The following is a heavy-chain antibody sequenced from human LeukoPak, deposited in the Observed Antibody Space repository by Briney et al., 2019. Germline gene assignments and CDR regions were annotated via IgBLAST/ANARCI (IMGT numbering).Heavy chain of an antibody. J-gene: IGHJ5*02. CDR2: IIPILGIA. V-gene: IGHV1-69*02. D-gene: IGHD3-10*01. CDR1: GYTFTGYY. CDR3: ARRGSGFFDP. Sequence: GASVKVSCKASGYTFTGYYMHWVRQAPGQGLEWMGRIIPILGIANYAQKFQGRVTITADKSTSTAYMELSSLRSEDTAVYYCARRGSGFFDPWGQGTLVTVSS.